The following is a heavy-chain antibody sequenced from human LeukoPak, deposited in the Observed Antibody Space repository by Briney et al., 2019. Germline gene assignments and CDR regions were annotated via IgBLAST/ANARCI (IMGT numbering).Heavy chain of an antibody. V-gene: IGHV3-7*01. CDR2: IRKDGSEK. D-gene: IGHD5-18*01. Sequence: GGSLRLSCAASGFTFSSYWMSWVRQAPGKGLEWVANIRKDGSEKYYVDSVKGRFTISRDNAKTSLYLQMNSLRAEDTAVYYCARDLSGVTGYTYGRGIDYWGQGTLVTVSS. CDR3: ARDLSGVTGYTYGRGIDY. J-gene: IGHJ4*02. CDR1: GFTFSSYW.